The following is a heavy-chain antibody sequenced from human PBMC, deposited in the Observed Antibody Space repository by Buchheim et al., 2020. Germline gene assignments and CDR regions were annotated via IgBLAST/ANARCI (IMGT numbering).Heavy chain of an antibody. J-gene: IGHJ4*02. CDR1: GASISSYY. Sequence: QVQLQESGPGLVKPSEPLSLTCTVSGASISSYYWSWIRQPPGKELEWIGHIYFSGSTNYHPSLKSRVAFSLATSKNQFSLKLSSVTAADTAVYFCARYGGNRKYYFDSWGQGTL. D-gene: IGHD4/OR15-4a*01. CDR3: ARYGGNRKYYFDS. CDR2: IYFSGST. V-gene: IGHV4-59*01.